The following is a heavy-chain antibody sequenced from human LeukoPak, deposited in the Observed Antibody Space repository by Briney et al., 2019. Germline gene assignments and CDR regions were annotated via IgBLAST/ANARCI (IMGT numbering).Heavy chain of an antibody. CDR2: IYYSGST. Sequence: SETLSLTCTVSGGSISSYYWSWIRQPPGKGLEWIGYIYYSGSTNYNPSLKSRVTLSVDTSKNQFSLKLSSVTAADTAVYYCARGLSSSGWYRSYGMDVWGQGTTVTVSS. D-gene: IGHD6-19*01. J-gene: IGHJ6*02. CDR3: ARGLSSSGWYRSYGMDV. CDR1: GGSISSYY. V-gene: IGHV4-59*01.